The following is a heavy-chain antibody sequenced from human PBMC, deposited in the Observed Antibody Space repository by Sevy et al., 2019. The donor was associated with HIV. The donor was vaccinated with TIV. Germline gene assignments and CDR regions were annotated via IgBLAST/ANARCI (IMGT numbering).Heavy chain of an antibody. CDR2: ISAYNGNT. D-gene: IGHD3-22*01. CDR1: GYTFTSYG. CDR3: AGDPYYDSSGYYSAEYFQH. V-gene: IGHV1-18*04. J-gene: IGHJ1*01. Sequence: ASVKVSCKASGYTFTSYGISWVRQAPGQGLEWMGWISAYNGNTNYAQKLQGRVTMTTDTSTSTAYMELRSLRSDDTAVYYCAGDPYYDSSGYYSAEYFQHWGQGTLVTVSS.